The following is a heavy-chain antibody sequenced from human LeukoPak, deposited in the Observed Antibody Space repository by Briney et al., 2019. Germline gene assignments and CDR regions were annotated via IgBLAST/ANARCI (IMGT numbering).Heavy chain of an antibody. CDR2: IYSGGST. V-gene: IGHV3-66*01. J-gene: IGHJ4*02. D-gene: IGHD6-13*01. CDR3: ARIGSSSWYDDY. CDR1: GFTVSSNY. Sequence: GGSLRLSCAASGFTVSSNYMSWVRQAPGKGLEWVSAIYSGGSTYYADSVKGRFTISRDNSKNTLYLQMNSLRAEDTAVYYCARIGSSSWYDDYWGQGTLVTVSS.